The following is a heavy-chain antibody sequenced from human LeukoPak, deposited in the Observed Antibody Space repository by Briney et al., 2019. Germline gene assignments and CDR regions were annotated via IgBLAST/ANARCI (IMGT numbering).Heavy chain of an antibody. J-gene: IGHJ4*02. CDR1: GFTFSSYG. V-gene: IGHV3-30*02. CDR2: IRYDGSNK. CDR3: ATGDATVIPLGY. Sequence: GGSLRLSCAASGFTFSSYGMHWVRQAPGKGLEWVAFIRYDGSNKYYADSVKGRFTISRDNSKNTLYLQMNSLRAEDTAVYYCATGDATVIPLGYWGQGTLVTVSS. D-gene: IGHD4-17*01.